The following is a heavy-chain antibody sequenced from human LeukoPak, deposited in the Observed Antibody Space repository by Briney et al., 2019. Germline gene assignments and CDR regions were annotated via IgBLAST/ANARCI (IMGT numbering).Heavy chain of an antibody. V-gene: IGHV3-53*01. CDR1: GFTVSSNY. J-gene: IGHJ4*02. Sequence: SGGSLRLSCAASGFTVSSNYMSWVRQAPGKGLEWVSVIYSGGSTYYADSVKGRFTISRDNSKNTLYLQMNSLRAEDTAVYYCARWSGGRFFGGFDYWGQGTLVTVSS. CDR3: ARWSGGRFFGGFDY. CDR2: IYSGGST. D-gene: IGHD3-10*01.